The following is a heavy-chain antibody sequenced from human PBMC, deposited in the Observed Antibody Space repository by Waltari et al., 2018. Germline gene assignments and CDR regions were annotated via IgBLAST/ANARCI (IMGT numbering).Heavy chain of an antibody. CDR1: GYTFTGYY. CDR2: INPNSGGT. Sequence: QVQLVQSGAEVKKPGASVKVSCKASGYTFTGYYMHWVRQAPGQGLEWMGWINPNSGGTNYAQKFQGRVTMTRDTSISTAYMELSRLRSDDTAVYYCARDGGANIVVVPATFDPWGQGTLVTVSS. CDR3: ARDGGANIVVVPATFDP. V-gene: IGHV1-2*02. D-gene: IGHD2-2*01. J-gene: IGHJ5*02.